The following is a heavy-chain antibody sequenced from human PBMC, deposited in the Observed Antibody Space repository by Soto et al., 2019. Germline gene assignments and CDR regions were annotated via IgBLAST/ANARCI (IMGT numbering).Heavy chain of an antibody. V-gene: IGHV1-18*01. D-gene: IGHD2-15*01. CDR1: AYPFTSYG. CDR2: ISVYNGNT. J-gene: IGHJ6*02. CDR3: ASGFLSVLPYYYYGLDV. Sequence: QVQLVQSGVEVKNPGASVRVSCKASAYPFTSYGISWVRQAPGQGLEWMGWISVYNGNTNYAREFQGRVTLTTDTSTSTAYMELRSLRSDDTAVYYCASGFLSVLPYYYYGLDVWGQGTTVIVSS.